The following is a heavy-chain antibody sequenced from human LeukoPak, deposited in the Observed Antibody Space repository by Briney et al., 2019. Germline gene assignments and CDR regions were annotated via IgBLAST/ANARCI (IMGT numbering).Heavy chain of an antibody. CDR2: IKQDGSEK. CDR1: GFTFSSYW. CDR3: ARVNYDILTGYLSYFDY. V-gene: IGHV3-7*04. J-gene: IGHJ4*02. Sequence: PGGSLRLSCAAFGFTFSSYWMNWVRQAPGKGLEWVANIKQDGSEKYYVDSVKGRFTISRDNAKNSLYLQMNSLRAEDTAAYYCARVNYDILTGYLSYFDYWGQGTLVTVSS. D-gene: IGHD3-9*01.